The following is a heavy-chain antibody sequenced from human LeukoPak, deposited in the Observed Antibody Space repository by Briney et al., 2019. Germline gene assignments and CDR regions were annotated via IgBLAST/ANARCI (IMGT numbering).Heavy chain of an antibody. Sequence: GGSLRLSCTASGFTFGDYAMSWVRQAPGKGLEWVGFIRSKAYGGTTEYAASVKDRFTISRDDPKSIAYLQMNSLKTEDTAVYYCTRDRITIPAPFDYWGQGTLVTVSS. V-gene: IGHV3-49*04. CDR1: GFTFGDYA. J-gene: IGHJ4*02. CDR2: IRSKAYGGTT. CDR3: TRDRITIPAPFDY. D-gene: IGHD3-3*01.